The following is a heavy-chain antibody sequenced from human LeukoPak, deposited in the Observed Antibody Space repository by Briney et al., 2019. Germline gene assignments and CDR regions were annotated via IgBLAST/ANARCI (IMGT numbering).Heavy chain of an antibody. D-gene: IGHD5-18*01. CDR3: ARVDTAMGYYLDY. CDR1: GGSISSGGYS. J-gene: IGHJ4*02. V-gene: IGHV4-30-2*01. CDR2: IYHSGST. Sequence: SETLSLTCAVSGGSISSGGYSWSWIRQPPGKGLEWIGYIYHSGSTYYNPSLKSRVTISVDRSKNQFSLKLSSVAAADTAVYYCARVDTAMGYYLDYWGQGTLVIVSS.